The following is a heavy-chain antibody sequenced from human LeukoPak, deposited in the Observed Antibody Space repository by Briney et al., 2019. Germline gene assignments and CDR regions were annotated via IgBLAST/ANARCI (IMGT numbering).Heavy chain of an antibody. CDR3: ARKLTGTTYFDC. CDR2: MHNYCGII. V-gene: IGHV3-48*03. D-gene: IGHD1-1*01. CDR1: GFPFSSYD. J-gene: IGHJ4*02. Sequence: SGGPLRLSCATSGFPFSSYDMNWVRQAPGKGLEWVSYMHNYCGIIFHGDSVKGRFTIPRDSAKNSVYLRMDSLRAEDTALYYCARKLTGTTYFDCWGQGILVSLST.